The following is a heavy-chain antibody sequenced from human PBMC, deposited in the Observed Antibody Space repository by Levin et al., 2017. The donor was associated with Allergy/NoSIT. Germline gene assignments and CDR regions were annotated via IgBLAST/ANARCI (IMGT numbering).Heavy chain of an antibody. V-gene: IGHV3-23*01. J-gene: IGHJ4*02. CDR1: GFTFSSYD. CDR3: VPGIAVTGSPTDY. Sequence: RTGGSLRLSCAASGFTFSSYDMSWVRQGPGKGLEWVSAIRGSGSKTFYADSAKGRFIISRDNSKNTVSLQMNSLRAEDTAIYYCVPGIAVTGSPTDYWGQGTLVTVSS. CDR2: IRGSGSKT. D-gene: IGHD6-19*01.